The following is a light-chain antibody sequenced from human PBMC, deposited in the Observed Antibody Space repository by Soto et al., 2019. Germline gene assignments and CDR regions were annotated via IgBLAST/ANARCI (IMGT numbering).Light chain of an antibody. Sequence: DTQMTQSPPTLSASVGDRVTITCRASQSISSWLAWFQQKPGKAPKLLIYDASNLQSGVPSRFSGSGSGTEFTLTISSLQPDDFATYYCQQYNSYSVTFGQGTKVEI. V-gene: IGKV1-5*01. CDR1: QSISSW. CDR3: QQYNSYSVT. J-gene: IGKJ1*01. CDR2: DAS.